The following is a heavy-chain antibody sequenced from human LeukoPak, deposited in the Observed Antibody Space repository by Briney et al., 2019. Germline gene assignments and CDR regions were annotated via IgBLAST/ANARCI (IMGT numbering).Heavy chain of an antibody. CDR2: INPSGGST. CDR1: GYTFTSYY. V-gene: IGHV1-46*01. D-gene: IGHD3-10*01. J-gene: IGHJ4*02. Sequence: ASVKVSCKASGYTFTSYYMHWVRQAPGRGLEWMGIINPSGGSTSYAQKFQGRVTMTRDTSTSTVYMELSSLRSEDTAVYYCARSAPGSGDPYYFDYWGQGTLVTVSS. CDR3: ARSAPGSGDPYYFDY.